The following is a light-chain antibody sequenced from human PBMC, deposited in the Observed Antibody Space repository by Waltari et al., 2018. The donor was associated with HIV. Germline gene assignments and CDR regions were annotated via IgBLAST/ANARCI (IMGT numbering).Light chain of an antibody. J-gene: IGLJ1*01. CDR2: DVN. CDR3: CSHAGNFIFA. CDR1: SSYVDTF. Sequence: QSALTQPHSVSGSPGQSLTISCTGTSSYVDTFVSWYQQHPGKAPKVIIYDVNKRPSGVPDRFSGSKSGNTAFLTISGLQAEYEAEYHCCSHAGNFIFAFGSGTKVTVL. V-gene: IGLV2-11*01.